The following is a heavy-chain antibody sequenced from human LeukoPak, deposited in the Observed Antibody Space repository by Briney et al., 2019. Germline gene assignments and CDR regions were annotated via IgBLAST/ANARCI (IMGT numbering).Heavy chain of an antibody. J-gene: IGHJ6*03. CDR3: ARSKPYSYGLRDSGYMDV. V-gene: IGHV4-59*10. Sequence: TSETLSLTCAVYGGSFSGFYWSWIRQPAGKGLEWIGRIYTSGSTNYNPSLKSRVTISVDTSKNQFSLKLSSVTAADTAVYYCARSKPYSYGLRDSGYMDVWGKGTTVTVSS. CDR2: IYTSGST. D-gene: IGHD5-18*01. CDR1: GGSFSGFY.